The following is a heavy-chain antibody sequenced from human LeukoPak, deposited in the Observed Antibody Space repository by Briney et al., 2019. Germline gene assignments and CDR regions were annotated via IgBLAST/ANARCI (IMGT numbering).Heavy chain of an antibody. CDR1: SGSISNYH. V-gene: IGHV4-59*08. J-gene: IGHJ4*02. CDR3: VSGSGSFAVAY. CDR2: IYYSGST. D-gene: IGHD3-10*01. Sequence: PSVTLSLTCTVSSGSISNYHWMWLRQPPGKGLEWIGYIYYSGSTNYNPSLKSRVTISIDTSKNQFSLKLSSVTAADTAVYYCVSGSGSFAVAYWGQGTLVTVSP.